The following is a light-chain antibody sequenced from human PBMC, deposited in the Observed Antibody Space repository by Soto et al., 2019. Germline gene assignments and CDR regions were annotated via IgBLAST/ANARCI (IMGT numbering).Light chain of an antibody. CDR1: QSISSW. CDR3: QQYNKGT. V-gene: IGKV1-5*03. CDR2: KAS. J-gene: IGKJ1*01. Sequence: DIQMTRSPSTLSASVGDRVTITCRASQSISSWLAWYQQKPGKAPKLLIYKASSLESGVPSRFSGSGSGTEFTLTISSLQPDDFATYYCQQYNKGTFGQGTKVEIK.